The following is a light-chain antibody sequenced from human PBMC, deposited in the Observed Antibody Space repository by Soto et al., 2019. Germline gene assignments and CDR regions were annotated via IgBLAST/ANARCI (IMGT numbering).Light chain of an antibody. V-gene: IGLV2-11*01. CDR1: SSDVGGYNY. CDR2: DVT. Sequence: QSALTQPRSVSGSPGQSVTISCTGTSSDVGGYNYVSWYQQYPGKAPKPIIYDVTERPSGVPDRFSGSKSGNTASLTISGLQPEDEAYYSCCSYAGSSAVFGGGTKLTVL. CDR3: CSYAGSSAV. J-gene: IGLJ2*01.